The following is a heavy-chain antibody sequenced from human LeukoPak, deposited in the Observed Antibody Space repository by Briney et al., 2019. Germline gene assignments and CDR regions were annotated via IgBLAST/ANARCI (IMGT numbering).Heavy chain of an antibody. CDR1: GGSISSSSYY. CDR2: IYYSGST. V-gene: IGHV4-39*07. Sequence: SETLSLTCTVSGGSISSSSYYWGWIRQPPGKGLEWMGSIYYSGSTYYNPSLKSRVTMSVDTSKNQFSLKLSSVTAADTAVYYCARDRGTWNDDGFDYWGQGTLVTVSS. D-gene: IGHD1-1*01. J-gene: IGHJ4*02. CDR3: ARDRGTWNDDGFDY.